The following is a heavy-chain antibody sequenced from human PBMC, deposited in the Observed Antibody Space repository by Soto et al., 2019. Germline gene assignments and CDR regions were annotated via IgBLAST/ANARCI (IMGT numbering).Heavy chain of an antibody. CDR3: LRDFRGAVAASEFDH. J-gene: IGHJ4*02. CDR2: INGNADNS. V-gene: IGHV3-74*01. CDR1: GFSFVSYW. D-gene: IGHD6-19*01. Sequence: EVQLAESGGGLVLTGGSLRLSCAASGFSFVSYWMHWVRQVPGEGLAWVSRINGNADNSDYADSVKGRFTISRDNAMNRLYLQMDSLRADDTGVYYCLRDFRGAVAASEFDHWGQGTLVTVSS.